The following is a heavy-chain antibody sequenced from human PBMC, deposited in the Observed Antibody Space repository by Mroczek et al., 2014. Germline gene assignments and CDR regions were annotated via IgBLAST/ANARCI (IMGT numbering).Heavy chain of an antibody. D-gene: IGHD2-2*02. Sequence: VQLVESGGGLVQPGGSLRLSCAASGFTFSSYSMNWVRQAPGKGLEWVSYISSSSSTIYYADSVKGRFTISRDNAKNSLYLQMNSLRAEDTAVYYCARYCSSTSCSTNPCFDIWGQGTMVTVSS. CDR1: GFTFSSYS. CDR2: ISSSSSTI. J-gene: IGHJ3*02. V-gene: IGHV3-48*01. CDR3: ARYCSSTSCSTNPCFDI.